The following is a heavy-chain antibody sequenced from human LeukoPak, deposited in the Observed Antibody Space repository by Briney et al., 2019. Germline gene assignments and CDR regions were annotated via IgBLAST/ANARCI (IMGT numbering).Heavy chain of an antibody. J-gene: IGHJ5*02. V-gene: IGHV1-69*13. Sequence: SVKVSCKASGGTFSSYAISWVRQAPGQGLEWMGGIIPIFGTANYAQKFQGRVTITADESTSTAYMELSSLRSEDTAVYCCASTGKQQLVPGLGFDPWGQGTLVTVSS. CDR3: ASTGKQQLVPGLGFDP. D-gene: IGHD6-13*01. CDR2: IIPIFGTA. CDR1: GGTFSSYA.